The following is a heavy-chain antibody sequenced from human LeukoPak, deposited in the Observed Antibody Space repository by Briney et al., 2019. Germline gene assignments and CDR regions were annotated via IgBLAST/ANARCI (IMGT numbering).Heavy chain of an antibody. D-gene: IGHD3-9*01. V-gene: IGHV3-74*01. Sequence: PGGSLRLSCAASGFTFNTYWMHWVRQAPGKGLVWVSRINGDGRNINYADSVRGRFTISRDNAKNTLYLQMNTLRVEDTAVYYCTRDLMDYDVSTGLHHYYMDVWGQGTTVTVSS. J-gene: IGHJ6*02. CDR2: INGDGRNI. CDR3: TRDLMDYDVSTGLHHYYMDV. CDR1: GFTFNTYW.